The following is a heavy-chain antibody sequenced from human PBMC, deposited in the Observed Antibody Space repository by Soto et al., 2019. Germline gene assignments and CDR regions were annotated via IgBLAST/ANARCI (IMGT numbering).Heavy chain of an antibody. J-gene: IGHJ4*02. V-gene: IGHV3-74*01. CDR3: AIGGYCSGGVCYPPRRFDY. CDR1: GFTFSSYW. Sequence: EVQLVESGGGLVQPGGSLRLSCAASGFTFSSYWMHWVRQAPGKGLVWVSRVNVDGSSTSYADSVKGRFTISRNNAKNTLYLQMNSLGADDTAVYYCAIGGYCSGGVCYPPRRFDYWGQGTLVTVSS. D-gene: IGHD2-15*01. CDR2: VNVDGSST.